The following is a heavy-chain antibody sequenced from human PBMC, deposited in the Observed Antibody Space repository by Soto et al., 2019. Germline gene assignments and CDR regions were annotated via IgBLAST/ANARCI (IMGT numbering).Heavy chain of an antibody. J-gene: IGHJ4*02. CDR2: TYYGGRT. V-gene: IGHV4-39*01. D-gene: IGHD2-2*01. CDR1: ACSISTENYF. Sequence: QLQLQESGPGLVKPSETLSLTCTVSACSISTENYFWGWVRQPPGKGREWIGGTYYGGRTYYSPSLTSLLTISVDPSKNQFSMKLSSVTAANTALYYCARKVTSAAHNWGQGTLVTVSS. CDR3: ARKVTSAAHN.